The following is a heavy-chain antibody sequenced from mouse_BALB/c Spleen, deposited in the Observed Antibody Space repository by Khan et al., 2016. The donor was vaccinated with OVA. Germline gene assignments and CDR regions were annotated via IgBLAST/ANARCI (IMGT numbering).Heavy chain of an antibody. CDR1: GYTFTNYG. CDR2: INTYTGEP. CDR3: ARGASYWDFDV. Sequence: QIQLVQSGPELKKPGETVKISCKASGYTFTNYGMNWVKQAPGKGLKWMGWINTYTGEPTYTDDFKGRFAFSLETSASTAYLQINKLKNEDMATYFGARGASYWDFDVWGAGTTVTVSS. V-gene: IGHV9-1*02. J-gene: IGHJ1*01.